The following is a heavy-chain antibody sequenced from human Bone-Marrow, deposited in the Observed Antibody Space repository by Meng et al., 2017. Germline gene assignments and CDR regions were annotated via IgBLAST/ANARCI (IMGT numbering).Heavy chain of an antibody. CDR3: ARDCSSSSCSLDY. Sequence: QVQLQQVGAGLLRPSETLSLTCAVYGGSFSGYYWSWIRQPPGKGLEWIGEINHSGSTNYNPSLKSRVTMSVDTSKNQFSLKLSSVTAADTAVYYCARDCSSSSCSLDYWGQGTLVTVSS. V-gene: IGHV4-34*01. CDR2: INHSGST. CDR1: GGSFSGYY. D-gene: IGHD2-2*01. J-gene: IGHJ4*02.